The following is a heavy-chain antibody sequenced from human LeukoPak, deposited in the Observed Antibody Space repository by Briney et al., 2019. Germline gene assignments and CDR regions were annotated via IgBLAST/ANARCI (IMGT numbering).Heavy chain of an antibody. D-gene: IGHD3-10*01. CDR1: GFTFSSYS. V-gene: IGHV3-7*01. CDR3: ARSSITMVRGVIKSTTSWYHYYNMDV. CDR2: IKQDGSEK. Sequence: GGSLRLSCAASGFTFSSYSMSWVRQAPGKGLEWVANIKQDGSEKNYVGSVKGRFTIARDNAKNSLYLQMNRLRAEDTAVYYCARSSITMVRGVIKSTTSWYHYYNMDVWGKGTTVTFSS. J-gene: IGHJ6*03.